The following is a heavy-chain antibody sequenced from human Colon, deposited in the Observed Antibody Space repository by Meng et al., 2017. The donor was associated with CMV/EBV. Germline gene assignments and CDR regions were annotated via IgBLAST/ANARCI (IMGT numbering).Heavy chain of an antibody. D-gene: IGHD2-8*01. CDR2: TYYRSRWLH. CDR1: GDSVSNNGAA. V-gene: IGHV6-1*01. CDR3: ARRHFTNWFYLDS. J-gene: IGHJ4*02. Sequence: SQTLSLTCAISGDSVSNNGAAWNWIRLSPSRGLEWLGRTYYRSRWLHDYAEFVRSRIRIDADTSKNEVSLRLESVTPEDTAVYYCARRHFTNWFYLDSWGQGTLVTVSS.